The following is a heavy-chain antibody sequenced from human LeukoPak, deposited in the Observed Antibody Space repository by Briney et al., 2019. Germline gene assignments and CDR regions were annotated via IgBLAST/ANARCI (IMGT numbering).Heavy chain of an antibody. V-gene: IGHV3-11*04. CDR3: ARDIVAAGLFFDY. D-gene: IGHD6-13*01. Sequence: GGSLRLSCAASGFTFSDYYMGWIRQAPRKGLEWVSYIRGSGGDVHYADSVEGRFTISRDNAKSSLYLQMNSLRAEDTAAYYCARDIVAAGLFFDYWGQGTLVTVSS. CDR1: GFTFSDYY. CDR2: IRGSGGDV. J-gene: IGHJ4*02.